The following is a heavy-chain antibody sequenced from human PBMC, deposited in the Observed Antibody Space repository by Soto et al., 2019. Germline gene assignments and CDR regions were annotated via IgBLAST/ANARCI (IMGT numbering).Heavy chain of an antibody. V-gene: IGHV3-23*01. CDR2: IKASAE. CDR1: GFTFSDYA. J-gene: IGHJ4*02. CDR3: AREAAALFDY. D-gene: IGHD6-13*01. Sequence: VQLLESGGILVQPGGSLRLSCTASGFTFSDYAMHWVRQAPGKGLEWVSSIKASAEHHADSVTGRFSISRDNSKNTLYVQMNNLRSEDTAVYYCAREAAALFDYWGQGTLVTVSS.